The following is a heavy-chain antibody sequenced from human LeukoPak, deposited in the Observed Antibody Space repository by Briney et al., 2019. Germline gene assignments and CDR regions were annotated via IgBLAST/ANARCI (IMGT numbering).Heavy chain of an antibody. CDR2: IYPGDSDT. Sequence: GESLKISCKGSGYSFTSYWIGWVRQMPGKGLEWMGIIYPGDSDTRYSPSFQGQVTISADKSISTAYLQWSSLKASDTAMYYCARSVXXWXXXGYXPIAFDYWGQGTLVTXXS. D-gene: IGHD3-22*01. V-gene: IGHV5-51*01. CDR3: ARSVXXWXXXGYXPIAFDY. CDR1: GYSFTSYW. J-gene: IGHJ4*02.